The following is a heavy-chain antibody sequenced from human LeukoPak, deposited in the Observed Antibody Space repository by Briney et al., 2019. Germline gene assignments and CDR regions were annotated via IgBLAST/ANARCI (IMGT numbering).Heavy chain of an antibody. CDR3: ARSHYGSGSYYLDAFDV. Sequence: PGGSLRLSCATSGFSFSLYTMNWVRQAPGKGLDWVSSIDTGSTYIEYADSVKGRFTISRDNAKKSLHLEMNSLRAEDTAVYYCARSHYGSGSYYLDAFDVWGQGTVVTVSS. CDR2: IDTGSTYI. D-gene: IGHD3-10*01. J-gene: IGHJ3*01. V-gene: IGHV3-21*01. CDR1: GFSFSLYT.